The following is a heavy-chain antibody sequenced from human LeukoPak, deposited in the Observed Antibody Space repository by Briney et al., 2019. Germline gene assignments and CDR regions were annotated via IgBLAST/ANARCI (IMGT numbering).Heavy chain of an antibody. CDR2: IFYSGST. Sequence: SETLSLTCTVSGGSISTSNYYWGWIRQPPGKGLEWIGNIFYSGSTYYGPSLKSRATISVDTSKNQISLKVSSVTAADSALYFCARQRTSGSASNLRVAQIDSWGQGTLVTVSS. CDR1: GGSISTSNYY. J-gene: IGHJ4*02. D-gene: IGHD3-3*01. CDR3: ARQRTSGSASNLRVAQIDS. V-gene: IGHV4-39*01.